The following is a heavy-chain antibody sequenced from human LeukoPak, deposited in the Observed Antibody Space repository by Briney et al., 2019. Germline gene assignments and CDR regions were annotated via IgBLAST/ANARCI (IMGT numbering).Heavy chain of an antibody. Sequence: PGGSLRLSCAASGFTFSSYAMSWVRQAPGKGLEWVSAISGSGGSTYYADSVKGWFTISRDNSKNTLYLQMNSLRAEDTAVYYCAKDPESGGWFGESTWGQGTLVTVSS. V-gene: IGHV3-23*01. J-gene: IGHJ5*02. CDR3: AKDPESGGWFGEST. CDR1: GFTFSSYA. D-gene: IGHD3-10*01. CDR2: ISGSGGST.